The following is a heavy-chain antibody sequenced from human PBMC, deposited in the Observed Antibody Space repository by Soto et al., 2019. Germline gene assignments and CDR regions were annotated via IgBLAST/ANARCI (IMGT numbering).Heavy chain of an antibody. V-gene: IGHV2-70*01. D-gene: IGHD4-4*01. J-gene: IGHJ5*02. Sequence: SGPTLVNPTQTLTLTCTFSGFSLSTSGMSVSWIRQPPGKALEWLALIDWDDDKYYSTSLKTRLTISKDTSKNQVVLTMTNMDPVDTATYYCARTILGLQNYNWFDPWGQGTLVTVSS. CDR3: ARTILGLQNYNWFDP. CDR1: GFSLSTSGMS. CDR2: IDWDDDK.